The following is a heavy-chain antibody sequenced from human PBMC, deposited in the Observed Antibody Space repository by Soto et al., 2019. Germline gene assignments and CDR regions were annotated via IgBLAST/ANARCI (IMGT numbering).Heavy chain of an antibody. V-gene: IGHV4-59*12. CDR2: IYYSGST. J-gene: IGHJ5*02. CDR1: DGSISSYY. D-gene: IGHD2-15*01. CDR3: ARDRYCSGGSCYTPRESWFDP. Sequence: PSETLSLTCTVSDGSISSYYWSWIRQPPGKGLEWIGYIYYSGSTNYNPSLKSRVTISVDTSKNQFSLKLSSVTAADTAVYYCARDRYCSGGSCYTPRESWFDPWGQGTLVTVSS.